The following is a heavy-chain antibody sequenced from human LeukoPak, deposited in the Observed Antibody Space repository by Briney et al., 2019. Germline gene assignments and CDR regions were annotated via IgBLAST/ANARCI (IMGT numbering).Heavy chain of an antibody. Sequence: GSLRLSCAASGFTFSSYAMSWVRQAPGKGLEWIGSIYHSGSTYYNPSLKSRVTISVDTSKNQFSLKLSSVTAADTAVYYCARDGDRFSSGWTTGFDYWGQGTLVTVSS. CDR2: IYHSGST. V-gene: IGHV4-38-2*02. CDR3: ARDGDRFSSGWTTGFDY. D-gene: IGHD6-19*01. CDR1: GFTFSSYA. J-gene: IGHJ4*02.